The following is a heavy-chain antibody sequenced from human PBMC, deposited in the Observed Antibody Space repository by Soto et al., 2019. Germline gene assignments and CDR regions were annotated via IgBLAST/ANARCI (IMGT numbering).Heavy chain of an antibody. Sequence: GGSLRLSCAASGFTFRSFTMNWVRQAPGKGLEWVSTISINSAYIYYRDVLRVRFTTSRDNAKNSLHLQMNNLRAEDTAVYYCTRDASRDSSARGWFDXWGPGTLVTVSX. CDR3: TRDASRDSSARGWFDX. V-gene: IGHV3-21*01. D-gene: IGHD6-13*01. CDR2: ISINSAYI. J-gene: IGHJ5*02. CDR1: GFTFRSFT.